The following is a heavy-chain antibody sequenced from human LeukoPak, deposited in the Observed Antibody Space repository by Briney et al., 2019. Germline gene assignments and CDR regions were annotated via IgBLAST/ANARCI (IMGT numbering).Heavy chain of an antibody. D-gene: IGHD4-17*01. V-gene: IGHV4-59*08. CDR2: IHSSEGT. J-gene: IGHJ6*04. CDR3: ARHVYGEGMVV. CDR1: GGSLNGYY. Sequence: SETLSLTCTVSGGSLNGYYWGWIRQPPGKGLECIGYIHSSEGTAHNDSLKRRLTISLDTSKNQFSLTLSSVTAADTAVYYCARHVYGEGMVVWGKGTTVTVSS.